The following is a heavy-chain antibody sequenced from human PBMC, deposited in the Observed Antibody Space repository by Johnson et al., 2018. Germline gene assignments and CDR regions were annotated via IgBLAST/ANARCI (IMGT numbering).Heavy chain of an antibody. V-gene: IGHV3-30*03. Sequence: QVQLVESGGGVVQPGRSLRLSCEASGFTFNGYGMHWVRQAPGKGLEWVAVTSNDEGIKYYVDSVKGRFTISRDNSKGTLYLQINSLRAEDTAVYYCATGAISGVIYREFFQHWGQGTLVTVSS. CDR1: GFTFNGYG. CDR2: TSNDEGIK. D-gene: IGHD3-10*01. CDR3: ATGAISGVIYREFFQH. J-gene: IGHJ1*01.